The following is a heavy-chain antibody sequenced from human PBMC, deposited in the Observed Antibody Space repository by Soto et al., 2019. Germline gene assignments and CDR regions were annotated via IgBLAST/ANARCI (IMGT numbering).Heavy chain of an antibody. CDR1: GSSLSTSGMC. J-gene: IGHJ4*02. D-gene: IGHD5-18*01. Sequence: SGPTLVNPTQTLTLTCTFSGSSLSTSGMCVSWIRQPPGKALEWLALIDWDDDKYYSTSLKTRLTISKDTSKNQVVLTMTNMDPVDTATYYCARIPRCGYSYGYDYWGQGTLVTVSS. V-gene: IGHV2-70*01. CDR3: ARIPRCGYSYGYDY. CDR2: IDWDDDK.